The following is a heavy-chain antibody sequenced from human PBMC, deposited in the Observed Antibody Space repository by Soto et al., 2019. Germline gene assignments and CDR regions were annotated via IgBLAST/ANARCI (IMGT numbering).Heavy chain of an antibody. D-gene: IGHD1-1*01. CDR2: ISSSGSTI. Sequence: GGSLRLSCAASGFTFSNYQMNWVRQAPGKGLEWISYISSSGSTIYYADSVKGRFTISRDNAKNSLYLQMNSLRAEDTAVYYCSTVHLWDSDESFDIWGRGTMVTVS. V-gene: IGHV3-48*03. CDR1: GFTFSNYQ. CDR3: STVHLWDSDESFDI. J-gene: IGHJ3*02.